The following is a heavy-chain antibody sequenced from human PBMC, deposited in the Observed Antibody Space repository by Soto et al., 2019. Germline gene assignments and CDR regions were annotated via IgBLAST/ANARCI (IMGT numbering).Heavy chain of an antibody. J-gene: IGHJ3*01. CDR3: ARAFFYQGSDSRGYYFDAFDF. Sequence: QVQLVQSGAEVKKPGASVKVSCKASGYTFTSSGMSWVRQAPGQGLEWMGWISAHTGSSEYAQRFQGRVSITTDRYTSTAYIELRSLRSDDTAVYYCARAFFYQGSDSRGYYFDAFDFWGPGTLVTVSS. D-gene: IGHD3-22*01. CDR1: GYTFTSSG. V-gene: IGHV1-18*01. CDR2: ISAHTGSS.